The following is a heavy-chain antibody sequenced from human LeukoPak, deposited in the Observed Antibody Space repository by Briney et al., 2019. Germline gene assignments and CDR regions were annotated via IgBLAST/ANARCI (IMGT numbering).Heavy chain of an antibody. J-gene: IGHJ3*02. CDR1: GFTFSSYS. CDR2: IKQDGSEK. CDR3: ARRGDYVWGSYRYDAFDI. D-gene: IGHD3-16*02. V-gene: IGHV3-7*01. Sequence: GGSLRLSCAASGFTFSSYSMNWVRQAPGKGLEWVANIKQDGSEKYYVDSVKGRFTISRDNAKNSLYLQMNSLRAEDTAVYYCARRGDYVWGSYRYDAFDIWGQGTMVTVSS.